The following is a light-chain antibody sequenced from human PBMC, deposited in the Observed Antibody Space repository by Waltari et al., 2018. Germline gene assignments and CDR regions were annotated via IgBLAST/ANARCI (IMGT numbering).Light chain of an antibody. J-gene: IGLJ3*02. Sequence: QSALTQPASVSGSSGQSITISCTGTSSDVGGYNYVSCYQQHPGKAPKLMIYDVSKRPSGVSNRFSGSKSGNTASLTISGLQAEDEADYYCSSYTSSSTFNWVFGGGTKLTVL. V-gene: IGLV2-14*01. CDR3: SSYTSSSTFNWV. CDR2: DVS. CDR1: SSDVGGYNY.